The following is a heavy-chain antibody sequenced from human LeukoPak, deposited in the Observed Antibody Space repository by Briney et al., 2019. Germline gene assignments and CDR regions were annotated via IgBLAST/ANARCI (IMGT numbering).Heavy chain of an antibody. Sequence: VASVKVSCKASGYSLTTYDINWVPEATGQGLEWRGWMNPNSGNTAYAQNFQGRVTMTRNTSISTAYMELSSLRSEDTAVYYCARGVLTLNCFDPWGQGTLVTVSS. D-gene: IGHD2-8*01. CDR1: GYSLTTYD. CDR3: ARGVLTLNCFDP. J-gene: IGHJ5*02. V-gene: IGHV1-8*01. CDR2: MNPNSGNT.